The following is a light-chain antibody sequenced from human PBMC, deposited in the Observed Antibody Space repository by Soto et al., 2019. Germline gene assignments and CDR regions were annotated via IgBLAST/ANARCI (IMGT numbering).Light chain of an antibody. CDR2: AAS. Sequence: DIQMTQSPSTLSASIGDRVTITCRASHSISSWLAWYQQKPGKVPNLLIYAASTLESGVPSRFSGSGSGTEFTLTISSLQPDEFATYYCQQYNSYWTFGQGTKVEIK. CDR1: HSISSW. CDR3: QQYNSYWT. V-gene: IGKV1-5*01. J-gene: IGKJ1*01.